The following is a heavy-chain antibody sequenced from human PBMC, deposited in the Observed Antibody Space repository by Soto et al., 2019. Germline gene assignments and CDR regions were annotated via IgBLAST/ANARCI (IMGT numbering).Heavy chain of an antibody. Sequence: GGSLRLSCAASGFTFSNAWMSWVRQAPGKGLEWVGRIKSKTDGGTTDYAAPVKGRFTISRDDSKNTLYLQMNSLKTEDTAVYYCTTSPREWPLLDYYMDVWGKGTTVTVSS. CDR1: GFTFSNAW. CDR2: IKSKTDGGTT. V-gene: IGHV3-15*01. D-gene: IGHD3-3*01. CDR3: TTSPREWPLLDYYMDV. J-gene: IGHJ6*03.